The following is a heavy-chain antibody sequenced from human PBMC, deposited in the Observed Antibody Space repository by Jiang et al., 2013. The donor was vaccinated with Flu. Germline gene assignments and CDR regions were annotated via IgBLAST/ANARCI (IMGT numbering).Heavy chain of an antibody. CDR1: GYRFTSYW. D-gene: IGHD5-24*01. J-gene: IGHJ6*02. CDR3: ARQDGYKTYYNYGMDV. CDR2: IYPGDSDT. Sequence: GAEVKKPGESLKTSCKGSGYRFTSYWIGWVRQMPGKGLEWMGIIYPGDSDTRYSPSFQGQVTISADKSISTAYLQWSSLKASDTAMYYCARQDGYKTYYNYGMDVWGQGTTVTVSS. V-gene: IGHV5-51*01.